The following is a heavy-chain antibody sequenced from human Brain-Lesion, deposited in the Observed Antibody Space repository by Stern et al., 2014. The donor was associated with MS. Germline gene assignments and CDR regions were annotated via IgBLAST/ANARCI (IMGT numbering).Heavy chain of an antibody. CDR3: AKLWLGELPESPFDY. Sequence: QLVESGPGLVKPSETLSLTCTVSGGSISSSSYYWGWIRQPPGKGLEWIGSIYYRGSTYYNPSLKSRVTISMDTSKNHFSLRRSCVTAADTAVYFCAKLWLGELPESPFDYWGQGTLVTVSS. V-gene: IGHV4-39*02. CDR2: IYYRGST. CDR1: GGSISSSSYY. D-gene: IGHD3-10*01. J-gene: IGHJ4*02.